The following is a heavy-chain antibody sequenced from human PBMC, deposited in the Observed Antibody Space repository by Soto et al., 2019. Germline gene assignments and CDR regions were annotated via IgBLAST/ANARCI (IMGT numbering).Heavy chain of an antibody. CDR3: ARDNSYALDA. V-gene: IGHV3-74*03. J-gene: IGHJ6*02. CDR1: DFTFSNRW. CDR2: INSDGSST. Sequence: GSLRLSCVASDFTFSNRWMHWVRQVPGKGLVWVSHINSDGSSTTYADSVKGRFTISRDNAKKTVYLQMNSLRAEDTAVYFCARDNSYALDAWGQGSTVTVSS.